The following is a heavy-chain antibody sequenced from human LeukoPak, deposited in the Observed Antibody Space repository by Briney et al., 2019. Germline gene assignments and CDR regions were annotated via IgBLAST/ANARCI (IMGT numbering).Heavy chain of an antibody. V-gene: IGHV1-3*01. D-gene: IGHD6-13*01. CDR3: ARSGYSSSWYTHFDY. Sequence: ASVKVSCKAPGYTFTGYAMHWVRQAPGQRLEWMGWINAGNGNTKYSQKFQGRVTITRDTSASTAYMELSSLRSEDTAVYYCARSGYSSSWYTHFDYWSQGTLVTVSS. CDR2: INAGNGNT. CDR1: GYTFTGYA. J-gene: IGHJ4*02.